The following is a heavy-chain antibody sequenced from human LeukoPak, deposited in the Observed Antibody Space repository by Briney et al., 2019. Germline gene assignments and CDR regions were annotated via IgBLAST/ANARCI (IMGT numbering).Heavy chain of an antibody. Sequence: SETLSLTCTVSNGSTSSYHWSWVRQPPGKGLEWIGYILTSGTTNYNPSLKSRLTISVDTSKNRFTLKLSSVTAADTAVYYCARLRVSGSYLYYFDCWGQGTLVTVSS. CDR2: ILTSGTT. D-gene: IGHD3-10*01. J-gene: IGHJ4*02. CDR1: NGSTSSYH. CDR3: ARLRVSGSYLYYFDC. V-gene: IGHV4-4*09.